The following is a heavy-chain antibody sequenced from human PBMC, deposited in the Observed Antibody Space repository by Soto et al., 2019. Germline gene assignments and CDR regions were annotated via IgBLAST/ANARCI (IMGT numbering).Heavy chain of an antibody. D-gene: IGHD6-19*01. CDR2: ISGSGGTI. Sequence: EVQLVESGGGMVQPGGSLRVSCAASGFTLSSYSMHWVRQAPGKGLEWGSYISGSGGTIYYADSVKGRFTISRDNAKNSLSVQMNSLRDEDTAVYFCARETGLRSSGWSYYFDFWGQGTRVTVSS. CDR1: GFTLSSYS. CDR3: ARETGLRSSGWSYYFDF. V-gene: IGHV3-48*02. J-gene: IGHJ4*02.